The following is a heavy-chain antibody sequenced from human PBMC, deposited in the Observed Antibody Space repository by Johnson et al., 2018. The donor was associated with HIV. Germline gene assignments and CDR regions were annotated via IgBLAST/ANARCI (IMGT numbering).Heavy chain of an antibody. D-gene: IGHD1-26*01. Sequence: QVQLVESGGGLVQPGGSLRLSCAASGFTVSSNYMTWIRQAPGKGLEWVSSISSSGNTIYYAAAVQGRFTITRDNAKNSLYLQMNSLRDEDTAVYYCARDLRGANWHDVFDIWGQGTMVTVSS. V-gene: IGHV3-11*04. J-gene: IGHJ3*02. CDR2: ISSSGNTI. CDR3: ARDLRGANWHDVFDI. CDR1: GFTVSSNY.